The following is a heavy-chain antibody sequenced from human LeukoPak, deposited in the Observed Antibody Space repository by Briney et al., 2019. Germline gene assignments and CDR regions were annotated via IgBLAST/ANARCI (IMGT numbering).Heavy chain of an antibody. CDR2: ISGSGTTT. J-gene: IGHJ4*02. D-gene: IGHD4-11*01. CDR3: VKVIYSNYGYFDY. Sequence: GGSLRLSCAASGFTFSTYAMSWVRQAPGKGLEWVSGISGSGTTTYYADSVKGRFTISRDNSKNTVYLQMNSLRAEDTAVYYCVKVIYSNYGYFDYWGQGTLVTVSS. CDR1: GFTFSTYA. V-gene: IGHV3-23*01.